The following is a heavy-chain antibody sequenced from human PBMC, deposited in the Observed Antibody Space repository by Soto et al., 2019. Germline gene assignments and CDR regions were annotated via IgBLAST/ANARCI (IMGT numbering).Heavy chain of an antibody. Sequence: SETLSLTCTVSGGSISSYYWSWIRQPPGKGLEWIGYIYYSGSTNYNPSLKNRVTISVDTSKNQFSLKLSSVTAADTAVYYCARGRPQKGGYCSSTSCHSYYYYYMDVGGKGTTVTVSS. CDR2: IYYSGST. D-gene: IGHD2-2*01. CDR3: ARGRPQKGGYCSSTSCHSYYYYYMDV. CDR1: GGSISSYY. V-gene: IGHV4-59*01. J-gene: IGHJ6*03.